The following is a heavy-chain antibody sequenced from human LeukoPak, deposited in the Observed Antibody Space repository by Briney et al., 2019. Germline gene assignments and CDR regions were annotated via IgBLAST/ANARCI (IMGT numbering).Heavy chain of an antibody. Sequence: GSLRLSCAASGFTFSSYSMNWVRQAPGKGLEWIGEIHHSGSANYNPSLKSRVTISLDTSENQFSLRLSSVTAADTAVYYCVRDRGEFSYSHDYWGQGTLVTVSS. CDR3: VRDRGEFSYSHDY. V-gene: IGHV4-4*02. J-gene: IGHJ4*02. CDR1: GFTFSSYS. D-gene: IGHD2/OR15-2a*01. CDR2: IHHSGSA.